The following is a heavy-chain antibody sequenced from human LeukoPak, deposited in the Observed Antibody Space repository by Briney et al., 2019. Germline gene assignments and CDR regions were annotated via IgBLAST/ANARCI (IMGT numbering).Heavy chain of an antibody. J-gene: IGHJ4*02. D-gene: IGHD1-7*01. CDR3: ASPISGTIDY. V-gene: IGHV4-39*01. CDR1: GGSFRSTSYA. Sequence: SETLSLTCTVSGGSFRSTSYAWGWIRQPPGKGLELIVSIYYSGSTYYNPSLKSRVTLSVDTSKNQFSLKMSSVTAADTAVYYCASPISGTIDYWGQGTLVTVSS. CDR2: IYYSGST.